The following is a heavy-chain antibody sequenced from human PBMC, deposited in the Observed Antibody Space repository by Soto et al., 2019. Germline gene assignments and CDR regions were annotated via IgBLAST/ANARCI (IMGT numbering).Heavy chain of an antibody. D-gene: IGHD1-20*01. J-gene: IGHJ6*03. CDR1: GYTFTSYY. V-gene: IGHV1-46*03. CDR3: ARGLSDNCLVWGLCYYYYMDV. CDR2: INPSGGST. Sequence: GASVKVSCKASGYTFTSYYMHWVRQAPGQGLEWMGIINPSGGSTSYAQKFQGRVTMTRDTSTSTVYMELSSLRSEDTAVYYCARGLSDNCLVWGLCYYYYMDVWGKGTTVTVSS.